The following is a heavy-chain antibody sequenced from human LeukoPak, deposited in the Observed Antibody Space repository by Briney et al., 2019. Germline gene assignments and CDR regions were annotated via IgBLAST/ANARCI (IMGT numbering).Heavy chain of an antibody. J-gene: IGHJ4*02. D-gene: IGHD6-19*01. Sequence: ASVKVSCKASGYTFTGYYMHWVRQAPGQGLEWMGWINPNSGGTNYAQKFQGRVTMTRDTSISTAYMELSRLRSDDTAVYYCATASYSSGWRGLDYWGQGTLVTVSS. CDR3: ATASYSSGWRGLDY. CDR1: GYTFTGYY. V-gene: IGHV1-2*02. CDR2: INPNSGGT.